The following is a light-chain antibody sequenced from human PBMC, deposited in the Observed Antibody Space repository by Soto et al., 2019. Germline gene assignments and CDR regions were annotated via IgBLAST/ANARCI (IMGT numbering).Light chain of an antibody. CDR1: QSVSSSY. J-gene: IGKJ3*01. CDR3: QQYGRSPFT. CDR2: GAS. V-gene: IGKV3-20*01. Sequence: ERVWTQSPGTLSMSPGERATLSCRASQSVSSSYLAWYQQKPGQAPRLLIYGASSRATCIPDRFSGSGSGTDFTLTISRLEPEDFAVYYCQQYGRSPFTFGPGTKVDIK.